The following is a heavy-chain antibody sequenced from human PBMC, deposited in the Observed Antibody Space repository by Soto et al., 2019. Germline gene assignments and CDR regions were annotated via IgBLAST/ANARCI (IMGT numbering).Heavy chain of an antibody. V-gene: IGHV3-23*01. CDR3: AKGRPWWLRRLGGVYSYGMDV. CDR1: GFTFTSCA. D-gene: IGHD5-12*01. J-gene: IGHJ6*02. CDR2: ISVSGGIT. Sequence: EVQLLESGGGLVQPGGSLRLSCAASGFTFTSCAMSWVRQAPGKGLEWVSAISVSGGITYYADSVKGRFIISSDNSKNTLYLQMNSMRGEDTAVYYCAKGRPWWLRRLGGVYSYGMDVWGQGTTVTVSS.